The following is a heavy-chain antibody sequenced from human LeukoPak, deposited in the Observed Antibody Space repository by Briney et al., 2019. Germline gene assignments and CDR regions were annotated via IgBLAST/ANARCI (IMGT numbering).Heavy chain of an antibody. J-gene: IGHJ4*02. CDR2: VSGSGGQA. CDR3: AKAGSGVPIVVVPAAFDS. Sequence: GGSLRLSCAVSGLTLSDYAMTWVRQAPGKGLEWVSTVSGSGGQAHYADSVKGRFVISRDNFRNTVYLQMNILRVEDTAIYYCAKAGSGVPIVVVPAAFDSWGQGTLVTVSS. D-gene: IGHD2-21*01. CDR1: GLTLSDYA. V-gene: IGHV3-23*01.